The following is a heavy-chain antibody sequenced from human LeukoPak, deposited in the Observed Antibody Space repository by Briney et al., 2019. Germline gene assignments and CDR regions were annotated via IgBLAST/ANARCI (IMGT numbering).Heavy chain of an antibody. CDR2: IIPIFGTA. Sequence: SVKVSCKASGGTFSSYAISWVRQAPGHGLEWIGRIIPIFGTANYAQKFQGRVTITTDESTSTAYMELSSLRSEDTAVYYCASTYCTNGVCYAGPFDYWGQGTLVTVSS. V-gene: IGHV1-69*05. J-gene: IGHJ4*02. D-gene: IGHD2-8*01. CDR3: ASTYCTNGVCYAGPFDY. CDR1: GGTFSSYA.